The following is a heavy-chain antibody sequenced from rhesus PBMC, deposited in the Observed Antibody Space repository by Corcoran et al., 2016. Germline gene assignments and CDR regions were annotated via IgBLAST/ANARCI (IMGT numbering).Heavy chain of an antibody. V-gene: IGHV3-78*01. J-gene: IGHJ4*01. CDR2: LSWNSGNT. D-gene: IGHD2-27*01. Sequence: EVQLVESGGGVVQPGGSLRLSCVASGFTFDDYAVGWVRQAPGKGLEWVSDLSWNSGNTGYEDSGKGRFTISRCNAKKFLYLQMNRLRAEDTALYYCARESCSGIYCYAGTFDYWGQGVLVTVSS. CDR1: GFTFDDYA. CDR3: ARESCSGIYCYAGTFDY.